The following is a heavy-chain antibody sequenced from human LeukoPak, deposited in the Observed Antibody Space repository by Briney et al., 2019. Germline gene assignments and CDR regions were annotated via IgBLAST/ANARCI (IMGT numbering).Heavy chain of an antibody. J-gene: IGHJ5*02. CDR2: IYYSGST. CDR1: GGSISNYY. Sequence: SETLSLTCTVSGGSISNYYWNWIRQPPGQGLEWIGHIYYSGSTNYNPSLKSRVTISVDTSKNQFSLKLSSVTAADTAVYYCARDSGTTGEVKFDPWGQGTLVTVSS. D-gene: IGHD3-10*01. V-gene: IGHV4-59*12. CDR3: ARDSGTTGEVKFDP.